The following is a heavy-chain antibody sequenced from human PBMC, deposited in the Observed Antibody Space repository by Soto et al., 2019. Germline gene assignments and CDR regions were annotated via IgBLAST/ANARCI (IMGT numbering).Heavy chain of an antibody. CDR2: VSLTGVRT. CDR3: AGGGVYCTPTSCAIDS. D-gene: IGHD2-8*01. Sequence: EVQLLESGGGLVQPGGSLRLSCVASRFSFSSYEMSWVRQAAGKGLEWVSRVSLTGVRTNYAGSVKGRFTVSRDNFKNTLYLEMDSLRPEDTAIYYCAGGGVYCTPTSCAIDSWGRGTPVTVSS. CDR1: RFSFSSYE. V-gene: IGHV3-23*01. J-gene: IGHJ4*02.